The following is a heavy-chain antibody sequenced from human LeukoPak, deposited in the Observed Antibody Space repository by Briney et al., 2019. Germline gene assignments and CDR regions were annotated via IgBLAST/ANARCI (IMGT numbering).Heavy chain of an antibody. CDR1: GVSVSSVDYS. Sequence: SETLSLTCTVSGVSVSSVDYSWSWIRRPPGKGLEWIGYIYHSGNTYYNPSLKSRVTMSVDRSKNQFSLKLSSVTAADTAVYYCARDRGDYDSSGYYFDYWGQGTLVTVSS. V-gene: IGHV4-30-2*01. CDR2: IYHSGNT. CDR3: ARDRGDYDSSGYYFDY. D-gene: IGHD3-22*01. J-gene: IGHJ4*02.